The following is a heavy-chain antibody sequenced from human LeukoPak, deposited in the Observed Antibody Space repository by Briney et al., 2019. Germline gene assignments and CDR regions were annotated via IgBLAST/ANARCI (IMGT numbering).Heavy chain of an antibody. J-gene: IGHJ1*01. Sequence: GASVTVSCKASGYTFTSYDINWVRQAPGQGLEWMGWMNPNSGNTGYAQKFQGRVTMTRNTSISTAYMELSSLRSEDTAVYYCARNLYGSGSYPNFQHWGQGTLVTVSS. D-gene: IGHD3-10*01. V-gene: IGHV1-8*01. CDR2: MNPNSGNT. CDR1: GYTFTSYD. CDR3: ARNLYGSGSYPNFQH.